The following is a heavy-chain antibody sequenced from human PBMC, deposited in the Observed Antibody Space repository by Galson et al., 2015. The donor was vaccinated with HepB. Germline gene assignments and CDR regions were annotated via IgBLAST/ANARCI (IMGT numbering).Heavy chain of an antibody. J-gene: IGHJ4*02. CDR2: MSSSSSII. Sequence: SLRLSCAASGFTFSSYSMNWVRQAPGKGLEWVSSMSSSSSIIHYADSVKGRFTISRDNAKNSLYLQMNSLRAEDTAVYYCARPSFDYWGQGTLVTVSS. V-gene: IGHV3-48*01. CDR1: GFTFSSYS. CDR3: ARPSFDY.